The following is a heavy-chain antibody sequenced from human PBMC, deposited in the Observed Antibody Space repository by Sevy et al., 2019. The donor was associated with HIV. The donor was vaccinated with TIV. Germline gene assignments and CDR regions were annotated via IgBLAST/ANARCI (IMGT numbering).Heavy chain of an antibody. V-gene: IGHV4-31*03. CDR3: ARQGEGGYDPRLDY. Sequence: SDTLSLTCTVSGGSISSGNYYWSWIRQHPGKGLEWIGYIYYSGKSHYNPSLKSRVSMSVDTSKNQFSLKVSSVTAADTAVYYCARQGEGGYDPRLDYWGQGTLVTVSS. J-gene: IGHJ4*02. CDR1: GGSISSGNYY. D-gene: IGHD5-12*01. CDR2: IYYSGKS.